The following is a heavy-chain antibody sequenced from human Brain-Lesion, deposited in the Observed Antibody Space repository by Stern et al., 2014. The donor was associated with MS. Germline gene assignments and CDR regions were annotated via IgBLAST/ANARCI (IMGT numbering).Heavy chain of an antibody. V-gene: IGHV3-9*01. D-gene: IGHD1-14*01. J-gene: IGHJ4*02. CDR1: GFTFDDYA. CDR2: ISWNSGTI. CDR3: ARDITGSSAYFDY. Sequence: VQLVQPGGDLVQPGRSLRLSCAAFGFTFDDYAMHWVRQGPGKGLEWVAGISWNSGTIGYADSVKGRFTTSRDNAYSSLYLQMNSLRPEDTALYYCARDITGSSAYFDYWGQGTLVTVSS.